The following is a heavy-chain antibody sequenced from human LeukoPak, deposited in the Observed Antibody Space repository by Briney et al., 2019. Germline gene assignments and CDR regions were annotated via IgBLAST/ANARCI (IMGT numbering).Heavy chain of an antibody. J-gene: IGHJ4*02. D-gene: IGHD1-26*01. CDR3: ARPSLDDMVGAIGADY. CDR2: ISYDGSNK. CDR1: GFTFSLYG. Sequence: PGGSLRLSCAASGFTFSLYGMHWVRQAPGKGLEWVAVISYDGSNKYYADSVKGRFTISRDNSKNTLYLQMTSVRAEDTAVYFCARPSLDDMVGAIGADYWGQGTLVAVSS. V-gene: IGHV3-30*03.